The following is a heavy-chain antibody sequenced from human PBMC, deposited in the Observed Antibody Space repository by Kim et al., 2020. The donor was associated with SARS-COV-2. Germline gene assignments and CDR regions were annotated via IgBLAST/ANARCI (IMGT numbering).Heavy chain of an antibody. Sequence: SETLSLTCAVYGGSFSGYYWSWIRQPPGKGLEWIGEINHSGSTNYNPSLKSRVTISVDTSKNQFSLKLSSVTAADTAVYYCASWEQQLVGQPQFDYWGQGTLVTVSS. J-gene: IGHJ4*02. CDR2: INHSGST. D-gene: IGHD6-13*01. CDR1: GGSFSGYY. V-gene: IGHV4-34*01. CDR3: ASWEQQLVGQPQFDY.